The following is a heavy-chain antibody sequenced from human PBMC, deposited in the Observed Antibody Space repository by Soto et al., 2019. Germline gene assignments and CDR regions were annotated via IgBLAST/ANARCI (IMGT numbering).Heavy chain of an antibody. CDR1: GGSISSYY. V-gene: IGHV4-59*08. CDR2: IYYSGST. J-gene: IGHJ3*02. CDR3: ALYYYDSSGYYEAQNDAFDI. Sequence: TLSLTCTVSGGSISSYYWSWIRQPPGKGLEWIGYIYYSGSTNYNPSLKSRVTISVDTSKNQFSLKLSSVTAADTAVYYCALYYYDSSGYYEAQNDAFDIWGQGTMVTVSS. D-gene: IGHD3-22*01.